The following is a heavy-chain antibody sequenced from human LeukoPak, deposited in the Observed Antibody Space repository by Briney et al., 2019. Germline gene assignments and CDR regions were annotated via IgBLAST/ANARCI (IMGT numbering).Heavy chain of an antibody. V-gene: IGHV1-8*03. CDR2: MNPSSGDT. CDR1: GYTLTTYD. J-gene: IGHJ4*02. D-gene: IGHD2-15*01. Sequence: ASVKVSCKASGYTLTTYDITWVRQAAGQGLEWMGWMNPSSGDTGFPKKFQGRVTLTRNTSINTAYMELSSLTPEDTAVYYCARARTRRGPETPPYYFDYWGRGTLVTVSS. CDR3: ARARTRRGPETPPYYFDY.